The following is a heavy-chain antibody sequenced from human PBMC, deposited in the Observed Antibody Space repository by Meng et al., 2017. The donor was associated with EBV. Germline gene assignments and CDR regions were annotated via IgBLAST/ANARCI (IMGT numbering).Heavy chain of an antibody. CDR3: ARSSPVRFGELSN. CDR2: IYYSGST. V-gene: IGHV4-39*07. CDR1: GGSISSSSYY. D-gene: IGHD3-10*01. Sequence: QLQLQESGPGLVKPSETLSRTCPVSGGSISSSSYYWGWIRQPPGKGLEWIGSIYYSGSTYYNPSLKSRVTISVDTSKNQFSLKLSSVTAADTAVYYCARSSPVRFGELSNWGQGTLVTVSS. J-gene: IGHJ4*02.